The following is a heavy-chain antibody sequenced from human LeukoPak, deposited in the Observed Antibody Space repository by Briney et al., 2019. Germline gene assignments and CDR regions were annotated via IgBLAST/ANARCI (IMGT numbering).Heavy chain of an antibody. CDR2: IYSSGST. CDR3: ARADPNASGYFYRINWFDP. J-gene: IGHJ5*02. V-gene: IGHV4-59*01. D-gene: IGHD3-10*01. Sequence: SETLSLTCTVSGGSISSYYWNWVRQPPGKGLEWIRNIYSSGSTDYNPSLKSRVTISLDTSKFQFSLRLNSVTAADTAVYYCARADPNASGYFYRINWFDPWGQGTPVTVSS. CDR1: GGSISSYY.